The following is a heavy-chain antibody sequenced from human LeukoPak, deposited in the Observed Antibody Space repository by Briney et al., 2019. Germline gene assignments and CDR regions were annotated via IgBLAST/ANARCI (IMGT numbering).Heavy chain of an antibody. CDR2: IYSGGST. J-gene: IGHJ6*03. CDR3: ASGSSYYYYMDV. CDR1: GFTVSSNY. V-gene: IGHV3-53*01. Sequence: GGSLRLSCAASGFTVSSNYMSWVRQAPGKGLEWVSVIYSGGSTYYADSVKGRFTISRDNSKNTLYLQMNGLRAEDTAVYYCASGSSYYYYMDVWGKGTTVTVSS.